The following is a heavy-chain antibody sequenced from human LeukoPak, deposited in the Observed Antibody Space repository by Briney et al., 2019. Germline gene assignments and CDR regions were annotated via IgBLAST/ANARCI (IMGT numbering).Heavy chain of an antibody. D-gene: IGHD2-2*01. J-gene: IGHJ6*03. CDR1: GGSFSGYY. CDR3: ARADATYYYYYMDV. Sequence: SETLSLTCAVYGGSFSGYYWTWIRQPPGKGLEWIGEMNHSGYTHYNPSLKSRVTISVDTSKNQFSLKVTSVTAADTAVYYCARADATYYYYYMDVWGKGTTVIVSS. CDR2: MNHSGYT. V-gene: IGHV4-34*01.